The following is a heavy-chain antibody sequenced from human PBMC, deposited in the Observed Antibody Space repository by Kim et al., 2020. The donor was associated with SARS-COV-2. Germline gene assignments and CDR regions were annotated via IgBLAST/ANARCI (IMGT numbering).Heavy chain of an antibody. CDR2: IKSKSDGETP. CDR3: TRDIRWGQQSDFDY. D-gene: IGHD3-16*01. J-gene: IGHJ4*02. CDR1: GFTFTNAW. Sequence: GGSLRLSCAASGFTFTNAWMSWVRQAPGKGLEWVGRIKSKSDGETPDYAAPVKGRFTISRHDSNNTLYLQMNSLTTEDTAVYYCTRDIRWGQQSDFDYWGQGTLVTVST. V-gene: IGHV3-15*01.